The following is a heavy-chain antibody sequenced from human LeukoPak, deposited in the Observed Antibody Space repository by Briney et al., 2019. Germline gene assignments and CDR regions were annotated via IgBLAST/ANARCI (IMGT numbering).Heavy chain of an antibody. J-gene: IGHJ4*02. V-gene: IGHV3-23*01. CDR2: IGGSASGT. Sequence: SGGSLRLSCAASGFTFSSYTMTWVRQAPGKGLEWVSTIGGSASGTFYADSVKGRFIISRDNSKNTLYLQMNSLRAEDTAVYYCAKGGDGSYYSRADCWGQGTLVTVSS. CDR3: AKGGDGSYYSRADC. CDR1: GFTFSSYT. D-gene: IGHD2-15*01.